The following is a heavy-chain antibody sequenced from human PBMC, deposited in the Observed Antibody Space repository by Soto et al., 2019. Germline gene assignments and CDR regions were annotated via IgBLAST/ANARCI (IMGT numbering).Heavy chain of an antibody. CDR2: TYYRSKWYN. CDR1: GDIVSSNSAA. CDR3: ARIRLEVAGSGFAY. V-gene: IGHV6-1*01. Sequence: SETLSLTCAISGDIVSSNSAAWNWIRHSPSRGLEWLGRTYYRSKWYNDYAVSVKSRITINPDTSKNQFSLQLNSVTPEDTAVYYCARIRLEVAGSGFAYGGRETKVT. D-gene: IGHD6-19*01. J-gene: IGHJ4*02.